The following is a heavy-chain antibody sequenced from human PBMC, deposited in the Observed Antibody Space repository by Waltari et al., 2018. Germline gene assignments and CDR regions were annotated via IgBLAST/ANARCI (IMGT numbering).Heavy chain of an antibody. CDR1: GYTLTELS. Sequence: QVQLVQSGAEVKKPGASVKVSCKVSGYTLTELSMHWVRQAPGKGLEWMGGFDPEDGETNYEQKFQGIVTITEDTSTDTAYMELSSLRSEDTAVYYCATGSDILTVDAFDIWGQGTMVTVSS. J-gene: IGHJ3*02. CDR3: ATGSDILTVDAFDI. CDR2: FDPEDGET. D-gene: IGHD3-9*01. V-gene: IGHV1-24*01.